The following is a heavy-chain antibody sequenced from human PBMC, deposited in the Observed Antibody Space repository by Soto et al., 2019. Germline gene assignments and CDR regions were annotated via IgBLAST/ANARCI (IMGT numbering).Heavy chain of an antibody. V-gene: IGHV3-23*01. J-gene: IGHJ4*02. D-gene: IGHD3-10*01. CDR3: AKKVNSGSGSQFFDY. Sequence: GGSLRLSCAASGFTFSSYSMSWVRQAPGKGLEWVSGFRSGGDDDTTYYADSVRGRFTISRDNSKNTLFLQMNSLRAEDTAIYYCAKKVNSGSGSQFFDYWGQGTLVT. CDR1: GFTFSSYS. CDR2: FRSGGDDDTT.